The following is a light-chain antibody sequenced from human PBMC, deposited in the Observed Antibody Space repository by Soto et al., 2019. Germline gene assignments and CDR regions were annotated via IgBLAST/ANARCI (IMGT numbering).Light chain of an antibody. CDR2: EAS. V-gene: IGKV3-20*01. J-gene: IGKJ3*01. CDR1: QTVSSSY. Sequence: ETLLTQSPGTLSLSPGERATLSCRASQTVSSSYLAWYQQKPGQAPRLLIYEASSRATGIPDRSSGSGSRTDFTLTISRLEPEDFATYYCQQSSSTPFTFGPGTKLDFK. CDR3: QQSSSTPFT.